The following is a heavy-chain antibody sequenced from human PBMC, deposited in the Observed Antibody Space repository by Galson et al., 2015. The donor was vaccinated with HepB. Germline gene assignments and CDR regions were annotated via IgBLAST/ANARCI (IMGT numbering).Heavy chain of an antibody. Sequence: SLRLSCAASGFAFSSYAMSWVRQAPGKGLEWVSAISGSGGSTYYADSVKGRFTISRDNSKNTLYLQMNSLRAEDTAVYYCAKDRRYYDSSGPYVLDYWGQGTLVTVSS. D-gene: IGHD3-22*01. CDR1: GFAFSSYA. V-gene: IGHV3-23*01. J-gene: IGHJ4*02. CDR2: ISGSGGST. CDR3: AKDRRYYDSSGPYVLDY.